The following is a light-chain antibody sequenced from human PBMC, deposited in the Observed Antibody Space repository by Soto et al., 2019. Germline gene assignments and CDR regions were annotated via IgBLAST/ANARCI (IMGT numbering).Light chain of an antibody. V-gene: IGKV4-1*01. Sequence: DIVMTQSADSLAVSLGERATINCKSSQSVLYSSNNKNYLAWYQQKPGQPPKLPIYWASTRGSGVPDRFSCSGSGTDFTLTISSLQAEDVAVYYCQQYYVSPVTFGQGTRLEIK. CDR3: QQYYVSPVT. CDR1: QSVLYSSNNKNY. J-gene: IGKJ5*01. CDR2: WAS.